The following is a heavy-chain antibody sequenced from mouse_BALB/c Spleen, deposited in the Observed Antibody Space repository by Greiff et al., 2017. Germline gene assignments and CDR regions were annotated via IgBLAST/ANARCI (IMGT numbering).Heavy chain of an antibody. D-gene: IGHD2-1*01. CDR3: AREEGNRFAY. V-gene: IGHV1-54*01. Sequence: QVQLQQSAAELVRPGTSVKVSCKASGYTFTNYLIEWVKQRPGQGLEWIGVINPGSGGTNYNEKFKGKATLTADKSSSTAYMQLSSLTSDDSAVYFCAREEGNRFAYWGQGTLVTVSA. J-gene: IGHJ3*01. CDR2: INPGSGGT. CDR1: GYTFTNYL.